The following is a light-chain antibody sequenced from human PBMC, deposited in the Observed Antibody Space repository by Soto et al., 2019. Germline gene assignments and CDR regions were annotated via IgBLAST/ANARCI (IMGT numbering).Light chain of an antibody. V-gene: IGKV1-39*01. CDR3: QQSYRAPLT. CDR2: GAS. Sequence: DIQMTQSPSSLSASVGDRVTITCRASQSISNYLNWYQQKPGKAPKLLIYGASSLQSVVPSRFTGGGSGTDFTLTISSLQPEDFAADYCQQSYRAPLTFGPGTKVDIK. J-gene: IGKJ3*01. CDR1: QSISNY.